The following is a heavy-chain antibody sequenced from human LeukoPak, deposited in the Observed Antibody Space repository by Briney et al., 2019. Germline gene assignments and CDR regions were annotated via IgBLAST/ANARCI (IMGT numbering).Heavy chain of an antibody. J-gene: IGHJ4*02. CDR1: GFTFSSYA. V-gene: IGHV3-9*01. D-gene: IGHD2-15*01. CDR2: ISWNSGSI. CDR3: ARESLVGVFLGY. Sequence: GGSLRLSCAASGFTFSSYAMHWVRHAPGKGLEWVSGISWNSGSIGYADSVKGRFTISRDNAKNSLYLQMNSLRAEDTAVYYCARESLVGVFLGYWGQGTLVTVSS.